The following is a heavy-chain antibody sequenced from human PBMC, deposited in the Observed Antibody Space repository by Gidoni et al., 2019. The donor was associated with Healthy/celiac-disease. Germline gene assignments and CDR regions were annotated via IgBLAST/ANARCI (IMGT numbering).Heavy chain of an antibody. J-gene: IGHJ4*02. CDR2: ISYDGSNK. D-gene: IGHD6-19*01. Sequence: QVQLVESGGGVVQPGRSLRLSGAASGFTFSSYAMHWVRQAPGKGLEWVAVISYDGSNKYYADSVKGRFTISRDNSKNTLYLQMNSLRAEDTAVYYCARVDGPLAVAGYFDYWGQGTLVTVSS. V-gene: IGHV3-30-3*01. CDR3: ARVDGPLAVAGYFDY. CDR1: GFTFSSYA.